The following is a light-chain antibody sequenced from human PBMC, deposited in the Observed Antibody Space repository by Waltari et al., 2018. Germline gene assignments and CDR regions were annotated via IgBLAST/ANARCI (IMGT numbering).Light chain of an antibody. CDR3: QQYINWPPEYT. CDR2: GAS. CDR1: QSINNN. J-gene: IGKJ2*01. V-gene: IGKV3-15*01. Sequence: EIVMTQSPATLSVSPGERATLSCRASQSINNNLAWYQQKPGQPPRLLIYGASTRATGIPARFSGSGSGTEFTLTISSLQSEDFALYYCQQYINWPPEYTFGQGTKLEI.